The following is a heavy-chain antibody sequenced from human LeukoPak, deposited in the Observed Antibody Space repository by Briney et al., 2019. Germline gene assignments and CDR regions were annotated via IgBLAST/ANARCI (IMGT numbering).Heavy chain of an antibody. J-gene: IGHJ4*02. CDR2: ISGSGGST. V-gene: IGHV3-23*01. CDR3: AKDLPKSVVVTAILDY. Sequence: GGSLRLSCAASGFTFSSYAMSWVRQAPGKGLEWVSAISGSGGSTYYADSVKGRFIISRDNSKNTLYLQMNSLRAEDTAVYYCAKDLPKSVVVTAILDYWGQGTLVTVSS. D-gene: IGHD2-21*02. CDR1: GFTFSSYA.